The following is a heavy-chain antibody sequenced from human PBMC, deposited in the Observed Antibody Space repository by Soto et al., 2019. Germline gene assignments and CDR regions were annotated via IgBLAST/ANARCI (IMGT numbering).Heavy chain of an antibody. CDR3: ARAKREDFGPDDY. V-gene: IGHV3-21*01. CDR1: GFTFSSYS. CDR2: ISSSSSYI. J-gene: IGHJ4*02. D-gene: IGHD2-15*01. Sequence: GGSLRLSCAASGFTFSSYSMNWVRQAPGKGLEWVSSISSSSSYIYYADSVKGRFTISRDNAKNSLYLQMNSLRAEDTAVYYCARAKREDFGPDDYWGQGTLVTSPQ.